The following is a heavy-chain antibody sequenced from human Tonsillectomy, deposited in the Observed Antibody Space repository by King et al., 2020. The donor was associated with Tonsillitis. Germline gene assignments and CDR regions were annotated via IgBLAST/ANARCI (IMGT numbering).Heavy chain of an antibody. J-gene: IGHJ4*02. CDR2: IYKGGST. CDR3: ASHYCSSDSCYIDY. Sequence: VQLVETGGGVIQPGGSLRLSCAVSGFTVTDNYMSWVRQAPGKGLEWVSPIYKGGSTYYTDSVKGRFTISRDNSKNPVHLQMSSLRAGDTALYYCASHYCSSDSCYIDYWGQGALVTVSS. CDR1: GFTVTDNY. D-gene: IGHD2-15*01. V-gene: IGHV3-53*02.